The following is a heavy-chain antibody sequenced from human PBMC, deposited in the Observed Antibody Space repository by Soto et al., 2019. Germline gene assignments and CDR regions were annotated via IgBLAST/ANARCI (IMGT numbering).Heavy chain of an antibody. Sequence: GGSLRLSCAASGFPFGSHAMSWVRQAPGKGLEWVSLVSGNGGTTNYADSVKGRFTISRDNSQKTLYLQMNSLSAEDTAIYYCAKGKAHTLFGVDTLFDYWGQGTLVTVSS. CDR3: AKGKAHTLFGVDTLFDY. V-gene: IGHV3-23*01. CDR2: VSGNGGTT. D-gene: IGHD3-3*01. CDR1: GFPFGSHA. J-gene: IGHJ4*02.